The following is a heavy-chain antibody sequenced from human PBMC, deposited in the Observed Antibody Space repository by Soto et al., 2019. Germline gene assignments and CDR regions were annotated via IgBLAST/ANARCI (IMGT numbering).Heavy chain of an antibody. CDR3: ARDYYGSGSYYNENGMDV. V-gene: IGHV1-46*01. Sequence: ASVKVSCKASGYTFTSYYMHWVRQAPGQGLEWMGIINPSGGSTSYAQKFQGRVTMTRDTSTSTVYMELSSLRSEDTAVYYCARDYYGSGSYYNENGMDVWGQGTTVTVSS. J-gene: IGHJ6*02. CDR2: INPSGGST. D-gene: IGHD3-10*01. CDR1: GYTFTSYY.